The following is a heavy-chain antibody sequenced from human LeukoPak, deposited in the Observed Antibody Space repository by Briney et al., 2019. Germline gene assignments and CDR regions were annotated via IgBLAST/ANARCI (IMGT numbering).Heavy chain of an antibody. V-gene: IGHV4-30-4*07. CDR1: GGSVSSGGYS. D-gene: IGHD3-10*01. CDR3: ARESNYYGSATGWFDP. CDR2: ICHSGSA. Sequence: SETLSRTCAGSGGSVSSGGYSWSWLRQPPGKGLEWIGYICHSGSAYYNPSLKSRVTISVDTSKNQLSLKLSSVTTADPAVYYRARESNYYGSATGWFDPWGQGTLVTVSS. J-gene: IGHJ5*02.